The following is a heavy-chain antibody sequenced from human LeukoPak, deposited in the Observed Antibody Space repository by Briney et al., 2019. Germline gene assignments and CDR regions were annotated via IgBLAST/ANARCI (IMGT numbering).Heavy chain of an antibody. V-gene: IGHV3-23*01. CDR1: GFTFSSYA. D-gene: IGHD1-7*01. CDR3: AKMKAGTTFPWFDP. CDR2: ISGSGGST. Sequence: GGSLRLSCAASGFTFSSYAMSWVRQAPGKGLEWASAISGSGGSTYYADSVKGRFTISRDNSKNTLYLQMNSLRAEDTAVYYCAKMKAGTTFPWFDPWGQGTLVTVSS. J-gene: IGHJ5*02.